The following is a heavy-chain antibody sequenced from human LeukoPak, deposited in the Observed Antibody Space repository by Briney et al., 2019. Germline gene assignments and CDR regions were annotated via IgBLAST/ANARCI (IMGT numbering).Heavy chain of an antibody. Sequence: PGGSLRLSCAASGFNFRGYAMSWVRQAPGKGLEWVSAISDRGTNTYYADSVRGRFTISRDNSKTMLYLQMNSLRAEDTAVYYCAKGSRSSGWDVWGQGTTVTVSS. CDR3: AKGSRSSGWDV. D-gene: IGHD6-19*01. CDR1: GFNFRGYA. J-gene: IGHJ6*02. CDR2: ISDRGTNT. V-gene: IGHV3-23*01.